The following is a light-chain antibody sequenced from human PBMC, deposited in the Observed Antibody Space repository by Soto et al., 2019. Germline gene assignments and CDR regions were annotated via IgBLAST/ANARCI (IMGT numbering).Light chain of an antibody. Sequence: EIVMTQSPATLSVSPGERATLSCRASQSVSRDLAWYQQKPGQAPRLLIYDISTSATGIPTRFSGSGSGTEFTLTISSLQSEDVAVYYCQQYNDGPLTFGGGTKVEIK. J-gene: IGKJ4*01. V-gene: IGKV3D-15*01. CDR3: QQYNDGPLT. CDR2: DIS. CDR1: QSVSRD.